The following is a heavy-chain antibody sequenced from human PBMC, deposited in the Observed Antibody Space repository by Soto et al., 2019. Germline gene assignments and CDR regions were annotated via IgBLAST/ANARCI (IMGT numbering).Heavy chain of an antibody. V-gene: IGHV4-30-4*01. CDR2: IYYSGST. CDR1: GGSISSGDYY. CDR3: ARDGGSTVTTHYYYYGMDV. D-gene: IGHD4-17*01. Sequence: PSETLSLTCTVSGGSISSGDYYWSWIRQPPGKGLEWIGYIYYSGSTYYNPSLKSRVTISVDTSKNQFSLKLGSVTAADTAVYYCARDGGSTVTTHYYYYGMDVWGQGTTVTVSS. J-gene: IGHJ6*02.